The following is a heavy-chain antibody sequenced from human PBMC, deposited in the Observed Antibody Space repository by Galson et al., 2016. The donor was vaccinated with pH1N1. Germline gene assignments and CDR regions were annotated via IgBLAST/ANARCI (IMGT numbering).Heavy chain of an antibody. CDR3: ARSYCSGIVCYDLYASDAN. V-gene: IGHV4-4*02. D-gene: IGHD2-8*02. J-gene: IGHJ4*01. CDR1: GGSIRSSNW. CDR2: IYQTETT. Sequence: SETLSLTCAVSGGSIRSSNWWSWVRQPPGKGLEWIGEIYQTETTKYSPSLKSRVTLSLDKSKNQFSLKLTSVTAADTAVSFCARSYCSGIVCYDLYASDANGGHGILFTVSS.